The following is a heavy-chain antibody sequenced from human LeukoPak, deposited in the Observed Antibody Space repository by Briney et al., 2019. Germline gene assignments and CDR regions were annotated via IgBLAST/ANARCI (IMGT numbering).Heavy chain of an antibody. CDR2: ISGSGGST. Sequence: GGSLRLSCAASGFTFSSYAMTWVRQAPGKGLEWVSSISGSGGSTNYADSVKGRFTISRDNSKNTLYLKMNSLRAEDTAEYKCAKCRYYYDSRDWFDPWGQGTLVIVSS. D-gene: IGHD3-22*01. V-gene: IGHV3-23*01. CDR3: AKCRYYYDSRDWFDP. CDR1: GFTFSSYA. J-gene: IGHJ5*02.